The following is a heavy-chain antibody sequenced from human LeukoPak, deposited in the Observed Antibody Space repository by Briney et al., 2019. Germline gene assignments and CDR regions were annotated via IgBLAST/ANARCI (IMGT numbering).Heavy chain of an antibody. Sequence: SETLSLTSTVSGGSISISSYYWGWIRQPPGKGLEWIGRIYFSGSTYYNPSPKSRVTISVETSKNTFSLELSSVTAADSAVYYCARDQGSTSFFDYWGQGTLVTVSS. V-gene: IGHV4-39*07. CDR1: GGSISISSYY. D-gene: IGHD2-2*01. CDR2: IYFSGST. CDR3: ARDQGSTSFFDY. J-gene: IGHJ4*02.